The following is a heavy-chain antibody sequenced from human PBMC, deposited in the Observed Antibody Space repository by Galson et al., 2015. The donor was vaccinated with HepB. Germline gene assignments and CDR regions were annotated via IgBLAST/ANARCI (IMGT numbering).Heavy chain of an antibody. D-gene: IGHD3-22*01. V-gene: IGHV3-33*01. CDR2: IWYDGSNK. Sequence: SLRLSCAASGLTFSSYGMHWVRQAPGKGLEWVAVIWYDGSNKYYADSVKGRLTISRDNSKNTLYLQMNSLRAEDTAVYYCARDQSLHGRITMIVDDAFDIWGQVTMVTVSS. CDR1: GLTFSSYG. J-gene: IGHJ3*02. CDR3: ARDQSLHGRITMIVDDAFDI.